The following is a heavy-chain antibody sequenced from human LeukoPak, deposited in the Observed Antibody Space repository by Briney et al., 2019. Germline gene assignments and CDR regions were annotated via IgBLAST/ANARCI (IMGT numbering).Heavy chain of an antibody. Sequence: GGSLRLSCAASGFTFSSYAMSWVRQAPGKGLEWVSAISGSGGSTYYADSVKGRFTISRDNSKNTLYLQMNSLRAEDTAVYYCAKDQAPRVVVVAATLSNAFDIWGQGTMVTVSS. CDR2: ISGSGGST. J-gene: IGHJ3*02. V-gene: IGHV3-23*01. CDR1: GFTFSSYA. D-gene: IGHD2-15*01. CDR3: AKDQAPRVVVVAATLSNAFDI.